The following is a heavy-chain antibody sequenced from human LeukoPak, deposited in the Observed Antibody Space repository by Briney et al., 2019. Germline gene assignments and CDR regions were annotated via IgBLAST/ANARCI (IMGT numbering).Heavy chain of an antibody. D-gene: IGHD3-22*01. J-gene: IGHJ4*02. Sequence: PSETLSHTCTVSGGSIGWDYWSWIRQSAGKGLEWIGRIYKSGSTNYNPPFRSRVTMSVDTSKNQFSLNVTSVTAADTAVYYCAREEYFQDSNGYSYYFHSWGQGSLVTVSS. V-gene: IGHV4-4*07. CDR1: GGSIGWDY. CDR2: IYKSGST. CDR3: AREEYFQDSNGYSYYFHS.